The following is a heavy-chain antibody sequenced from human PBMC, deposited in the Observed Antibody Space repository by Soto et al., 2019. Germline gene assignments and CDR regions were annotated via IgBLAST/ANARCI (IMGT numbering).Heavy chain of an antibody. V-gene: IGHV3-30*18. CDR1: GFTFSSYG. CDR3: AKDLRVVVAATNNYYYGMDV. Sequence: GGSLRLSCAASGFTFSSYGMHWVRQAPGKGLEWVAVISYDGSNKYYADSVKGRFTISRDNSKNTLYLQMNSLRAEDTAVYYCAKDLRVVVAATNNYYYGMDVWGQGTTVTVSS. D-gene: IGHD2-15*01. CDR2: ISYDGSNK. J-gene: IGHJ6*02.